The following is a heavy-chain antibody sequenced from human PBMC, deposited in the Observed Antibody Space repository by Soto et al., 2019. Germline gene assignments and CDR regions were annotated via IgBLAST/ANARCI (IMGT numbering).Heavy chain of an antibody. CDR2: ISGNSGSL. J-gene: IGHJ6*02. D-gene: IGHD6-6*01. Sequence: EVQLLESGGGLVQPGGSLRLSCAASGFTFSNYAMSWVRQAPGKGLEWVSGISGNSGSLGYADSVQGRFTISRDNAKNSLYLQMNSLRAEDTALYYCAKDRYSSSAYYYYGMDAWGQGTTVTVSS. V-gene: IGHV3-9*01. CDR1: GFTFSNYA. CDR3: AKDRYSSSAYYYYGMDA.